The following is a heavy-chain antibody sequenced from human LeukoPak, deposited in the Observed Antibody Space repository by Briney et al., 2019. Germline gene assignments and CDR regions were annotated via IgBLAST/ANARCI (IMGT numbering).Heavy chain of an antibody. D-gene: IGHD2-21*01. V-gene: IGHV3-48*04. Sequence: GGSLRLSCAASGFTFSSYSMNWVRQAPGKGLEWVSYISSSSSTIYYADSVKGRFTISRDNAKNSLYLQMNSLRAEDTAVYYCARTGSALWWAEDAFDIWGQGTMVTVSS. CDR1: GFTFSSYS. CDR2: ISSSSSTI. J-gene: IGHJ3*02. CDR3: ARTGSALWWAEDAFDI.